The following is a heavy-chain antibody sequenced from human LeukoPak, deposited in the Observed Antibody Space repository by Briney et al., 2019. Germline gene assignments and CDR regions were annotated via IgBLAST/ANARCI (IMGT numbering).Heavy chain of an antibody. Sequence: GGSLRLSCAASGFTFSSYAMHWVRQAPGKGLEWVAVISYDGSNKYYADSVKGRFTISRDNSKNTLYLQMNSLRAEDTAVYYCSRDPRRVDYWGQGTLVTVSS. CDR1: GFTFSSYA. J-gene: IGHJ4*02. CDR2: ISYDGSNK. CDR3: SRDPRRVDY. V-gene: IGHV3-30-3*01.